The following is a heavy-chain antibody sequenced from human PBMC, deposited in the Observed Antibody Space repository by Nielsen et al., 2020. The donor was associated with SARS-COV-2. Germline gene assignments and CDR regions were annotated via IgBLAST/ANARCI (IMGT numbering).Heavy chain of an antibody. Sequence: GESLKISCAASGFTFSSYAMHWVRQAPGKGLEWVAVISYDGSNKYYADSVKGRFTISRDNSKNTLYLQMNSLRAEDTAVYYCWCSSSSPSLGDAFDIWGQGTMVTVSS. CDR3: WCSSSSPSLGDAFDI. CDR1: GFTFSSYA. V-gene: IGHV3-30-3*01. J-gene: IGHJ3*02. CDR2: ISYDGSNK. D-gene: IGHD6-6*01.